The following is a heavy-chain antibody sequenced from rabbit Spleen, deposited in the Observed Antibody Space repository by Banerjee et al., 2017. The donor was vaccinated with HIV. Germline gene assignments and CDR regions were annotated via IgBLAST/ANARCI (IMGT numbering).Heavy chain of an antibody. Sequence: QSLEESGGDLVKPGASPTLTCTASGFSFSSTYYMCWVRQPPGKGLEWIGCIYPGSSGTTYYASWAKGRFTISKTSSTTVTLQMTSLTAADTATYFCARDTGTSFSSYGMDLWGQGTLVTV. J-gene: IGHJ6*01. CDR2: IYPGSSGTT. CDR1: GFSFSSTYY. V-gene: IGHV1S40*01. CDR3: ARDTGTSFSSYGMDL. D-gene: IGHD8-1*01.